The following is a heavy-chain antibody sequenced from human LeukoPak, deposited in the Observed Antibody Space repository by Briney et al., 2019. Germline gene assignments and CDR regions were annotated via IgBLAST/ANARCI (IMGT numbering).Heavy chain of an antibody. D-gene: IGHD3-22*01. Sequence: PGRSLRLSCAASGFTFSSYGMRWVRQAPGKGLEWVAVIWYDGSNKYYADSVKGRFTISRDNSKNTLYLQMNSLRAEDTAVYYCASGSPDNSSGYSYNYYFDYWSQGTLVTVSS. CDR1: GFTFSSYG. J-gene: IGHJ4*02. V-gene: IGHV3-33*01. CDR3: ASGSPDNSSGYSYNYYFDY. CDR2: IWYDGSNK.